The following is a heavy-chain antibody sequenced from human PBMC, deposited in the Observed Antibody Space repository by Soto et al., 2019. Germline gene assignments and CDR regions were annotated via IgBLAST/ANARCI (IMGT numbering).Heavy chain of an antibody. J-gene: IGHJ4*02. Sequence: GGSLRLSCAASGFTFSNAWMSWVRQAPGKGLDWVGRIKSKTDGGTTDYAAPVKGRFTISRDDSKNTLYLQMNSLKTEDTAVYYCTTDRIGYSYGYGFHFDYWGQGTLVTVSS. CDR2: IKSKTDGGTT. V-gene: IGHV3-15*01. D-gene: IGHD5-18*01. CDR1: GFTFSNAW. CDR3: TTDRIGYSYGYGFHFDY.